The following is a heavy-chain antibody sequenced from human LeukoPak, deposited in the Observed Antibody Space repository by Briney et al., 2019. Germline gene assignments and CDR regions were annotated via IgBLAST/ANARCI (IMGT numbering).Heavy chain of an antibody. J-gene: IGHJ4*02. Sequence: GGSLRLSCAASGFTVSSNYMSWVRQAPGKGLEWVSVIYSGGSTYYADSVKGRFTISRDNSKSTLYLQMNSLRAEDTAVYYCARDNYGDRQALDYWGQGTLVTVSS. V-gene: IGHV3-53*01. D-gene: IGHD4-17*01. CDR3: ARDNYGDRQALDY. CDR1: GFTVSSNY. CDR2: IYSGGST.